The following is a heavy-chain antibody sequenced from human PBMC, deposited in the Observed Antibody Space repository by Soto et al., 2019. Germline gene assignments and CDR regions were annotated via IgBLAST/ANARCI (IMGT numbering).Heavy chain of an antibody. CDR1: GFTFSSYA. D-gene: IGHD3-3*01. J-gene: IGHJ6*02. Sequence: GGSLRLSCAASGFTFSSYAMSWVRQAPGKGLEWVSAISGSGGSTYYADSVKGRFTISRDNSKNTLYLQMNSLRAEDTAVYYCAKDQRDYDFWSGYTYGMDVWGQGTTVTVSS. CDR3: AKDQRDYDFWSGYTYGMDV. V-gene: IGHV3-23*01. CDR2: ISGSGGST.